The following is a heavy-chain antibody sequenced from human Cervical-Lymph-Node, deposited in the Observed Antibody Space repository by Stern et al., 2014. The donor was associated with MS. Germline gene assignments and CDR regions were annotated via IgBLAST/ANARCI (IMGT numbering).Heavy chain of an antibody. V-gene: IGHV1-18*01. CDR2: ISAYNGNT. CDR1: GYTFTIYG. J-gene: IGHJ4*02. CDR3: ARAYYGSGSYYPLLD. D-gene: IGHD3-10*01. Sequence: QLVQSGAEVKKPGASVKVSCKASGYTFTIYGISWVRQAPGKGLEWMGWISAYNGNTNYAQKLQGRVTMTTDTSTSTAYMELRSLRSDDTAVYYCARAYYGSGSYYPLLDWGQGTLVTVSS.